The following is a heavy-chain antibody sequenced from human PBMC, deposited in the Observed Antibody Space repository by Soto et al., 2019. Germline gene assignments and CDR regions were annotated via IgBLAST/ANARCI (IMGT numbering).Heavy chain of an antibody. Sequence: QIQLVQSGNEVKKPGASVKVSCKASGYTFTSYGVSWVRQAPGQGLEWMGWISVYNGQTRYAEKFQGRVTMTADTSTSSVYMELSSLTSDDTAVYFCARDRAFGGVVVMGANHDYWGQGTQVSVSS. CDR1: GYTFTSYG. V-gene: IGHV1-18*01. CDR2: ISVYNGQT. J-gene: IGHJ4*02. CDR3: ARDRAFGGVVVMGANHDY. D-gene: IGHD3-16*02.